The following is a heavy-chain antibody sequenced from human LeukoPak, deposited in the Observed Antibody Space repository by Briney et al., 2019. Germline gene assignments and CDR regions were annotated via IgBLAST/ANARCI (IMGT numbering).Heavy chain of an antibody. V-gene: IGHV3-30-3*01. CDR2: TSYDESTE. D-gene: IGHD5-24*01. CDR3: ITVERWLLNTSPY. Sequence: GGSLRLSCAASAFTFSSFAMHWVRQAPGKGLEWVAVTSYDESTEHYADSVKGRFTISRDNSLNTLYLQMNSLRAEDTAVYYCITVERWLLNTSPYWGQGTLVTVSS. CDR1: AFTFSSFA. J-gene: IGHJ4*02.